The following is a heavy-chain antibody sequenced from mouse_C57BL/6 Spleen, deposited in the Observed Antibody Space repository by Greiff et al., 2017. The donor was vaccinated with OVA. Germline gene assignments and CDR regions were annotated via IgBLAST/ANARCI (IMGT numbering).Heavy chain of an antibody. Sequence: EVQLQQSGPELVKPGASVKISCKASGYTFTDYYMNWVKQSHGKSLEWIGDINPNNGGTSYNQKFKGKATLTVDKSSSTAYMELRSLKSQDSAVYYGARWEGDYFYAMDYWGQGTSVTVSS. CDR1: GYTFTDYY. V-gene: IGHV1-26*01. CDR2: INPNNGGT. J-gene: IGHJ4*01. CDR3: ARWEGDYFYAMDY. D-gene: IGHD1-1*01.